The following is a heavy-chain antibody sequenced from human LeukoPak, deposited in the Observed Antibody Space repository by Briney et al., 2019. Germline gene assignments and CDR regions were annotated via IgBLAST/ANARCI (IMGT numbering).Heavy chain of an antibody. V-gene: IGHV4-38-2*02. Sequence: SETLSLTCTVSGYSISSGYYWGWIQQPPGKGLEWIGSIYHSGRTFYNPSLKSRVTISVDTSKNQFSLKLTSVTAADTAVYYCAREESNYFDYWGQGTLVTVSS. CDR1: GYSISSGYY. CDR3: AREESNYFDY. J-gene: IGHJ4*02. D-gene: IGHD2/OR15-2a*01. CDR2: IYHSGRT.